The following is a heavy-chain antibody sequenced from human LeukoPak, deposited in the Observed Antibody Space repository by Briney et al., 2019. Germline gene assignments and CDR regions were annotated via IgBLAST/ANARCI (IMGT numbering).Heavy chain of an antibody. V-gene: IGHV1-2*02. D-gene: IGHD3-3*01. Sequence: GDSVKVSCKASGYTFTGYYMHWVRQAPGQGLEWMGWINPNSGGTNYAQNFQGRVTMTRDTSISTAYMELSSLRSDDTAVYYCATGDVYYDFWGQGTLVTVSS. CDR3: ATGDVYYDF. CDR2: INPNSGGT. CDR1: GYTFTGYY. J-gene: IGHJ4*02.